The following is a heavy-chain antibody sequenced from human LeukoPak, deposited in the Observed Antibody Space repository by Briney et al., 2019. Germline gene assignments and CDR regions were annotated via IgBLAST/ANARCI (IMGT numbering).Heavy chain of an antibody. V-gene: IGHV4-30-4*01. CDR1: GGSISSGDYY. CDR3: ARVQGGQWPFDY. D-gene: IGHD6-19*01. CDR2: IYYSGST. Sequence: PQTLSLTCTVSGGSISSGDYYWSWIRQPPGKGLEWIGYIYYSGSTYYNPSLKSRVTISVDTSKNQFSLKLSSVTAADTAVYYCARVQGGQWPFDYWGQGTLVTVSS. J-gene: IGHJ4*02.